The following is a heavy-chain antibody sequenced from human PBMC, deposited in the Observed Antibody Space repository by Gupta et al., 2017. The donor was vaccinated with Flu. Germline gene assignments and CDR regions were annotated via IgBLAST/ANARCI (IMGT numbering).Heavy chain of an antibody. Sequence: QVQLVESGGGVVQPGRSLRLSCAASGFTFSSYGMHWVRQAPGKGLEWVAVIWYDGSNKYYADSVKGRFTISRDNSKNTLYLQMNSLRAEDTAVYYCASPAAGNYFDYWGQGTLVTVSS. J-gene: IGHJ4*02. V-gene: IGHV3-33*01. D-gene: IGHD6-13*01. CDR1: GFTFSSYG. CDR2: IWYDGSNK. CDR3: ASPAAGNYFDY.